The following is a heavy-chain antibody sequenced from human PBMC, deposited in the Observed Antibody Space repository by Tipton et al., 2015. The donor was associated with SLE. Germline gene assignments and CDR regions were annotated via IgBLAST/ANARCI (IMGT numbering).Heavy chain of an antibody. CDR2: INYSGST. V-gene: IGHV4-59*11. CDR1: GGSISSHY. Sequence: TLSLTCTVSGGSISSHYWSWIRRPPGKALEWIAYINYSGSTNYNPSLKSRVTMSVDTSKNQFSPKLSSVTAADTAVYYCARRRGSSWYEDYFDYWGQGTLVTVSS. J-gene: IGHJ4*02. CDR3: ARRRGSSWYEDYFDY. D-gene: IGHD6-13*01.